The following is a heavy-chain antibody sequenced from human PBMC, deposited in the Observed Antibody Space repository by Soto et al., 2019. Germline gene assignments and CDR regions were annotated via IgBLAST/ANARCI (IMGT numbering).Heavy chain of an antibody. J-gene: IGHJ4*02. CDR3: ARLGNFQGHYVSSGYYYLVHFDY. Sequence: PGESLKISCKGSGYSFTSYWIGWVRQMPGKGLEWMGIIYPGDSDTRYSPSFQGQVTISADKSISTAYLQWSSLKAPDTAMYYCARLGNFQGHYVSSGYYYLVHFDYWGEGPLVSVSP. CDR1: GYSFTSYW. V-gene: IGHV5-51*01. D-gene: IGHD3-22*01. CDR2: IYPGDSDT.